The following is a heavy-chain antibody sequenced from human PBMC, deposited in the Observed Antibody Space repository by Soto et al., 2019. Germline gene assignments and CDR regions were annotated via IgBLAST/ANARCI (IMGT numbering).Heavy chain of an antibody. Sequence: EVQLVQSGAEVKKPGESLKISCKGSGYSFTSYWIGWARQMPGKGLEWMGTIYPGDSDTRYSPSFQGQVTISADKSISTAYLQWSSLKASDTAMYYCARRGNYDFWSGTEGGYFDYWGQGTLVTVSS. D-gene: IGHD3-3*01. J-gene: IGHJ4*02. CDR3: ARRGNYDFWSGTEGGYFDY. V-gene: IGHV5-51*01. CDR2: IYPGDSDT. CDR1: GYSFTSYW.